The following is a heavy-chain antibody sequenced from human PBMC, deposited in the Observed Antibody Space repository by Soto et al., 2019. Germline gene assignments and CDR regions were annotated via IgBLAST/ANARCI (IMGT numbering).Heavy chain of an antibody. CDR3: ARDRALSLTMIVYGMDV. Sequence: QVQLVQSGAEVKKPGASVKVSCKASGYTFTSYGISWVRQAPGQGLEWMGWISAYNGNTNYAQKLQGRVTMTTDTSXSXXYMELRSLRSDDTAVYYCARDRALSLTMIVYGMDVWGQGTTVTVSS. CDR2: ISAYNGNT. CDR1: GYTFTSYG. D-gene: IGHD3-22*01. V-gene: IGHV1-18*01. J-gene: IGHJ6*02.